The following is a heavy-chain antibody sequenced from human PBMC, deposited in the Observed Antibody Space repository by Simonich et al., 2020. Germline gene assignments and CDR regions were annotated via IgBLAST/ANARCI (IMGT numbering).Heavy chain of an antibody. D-gene: IGHD2-15*01. J-gene: IGHJ4*02. CDR2: SSTYNVNT. CDR1: GYTFTSYG. Sequence: QVQLVQSGAEVKKPGASVQVSCKASGYTFTSYGISWVRQAPGQGLEWMGGSSTYNVNTNYPQNLHDTDTMTTDTSTSTADMELRSLRSDDTAVYYCARASRGTWWYYYFDYWGQGTLVTVSS. V-gene: IGHV1-18*01. CDR3: ARASRGTWWYYYFDY.